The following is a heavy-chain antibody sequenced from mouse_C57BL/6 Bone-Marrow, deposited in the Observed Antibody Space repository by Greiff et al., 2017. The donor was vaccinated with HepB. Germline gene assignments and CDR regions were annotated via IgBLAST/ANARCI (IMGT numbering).Heavy chain of an antibody. J-gene: IGHJ4*01. CDR2: IYPGNSDT. V-gene: IGHV1-5*01. CDR1: GYTFTSYW. Sequence: EVQLQESGTVLARPGASVKMSCKTSGYTFTSYWMHWVKQRPGQGLEWKGAIYPGNSDTSYNQKFKGKAKLTAVTSASTAYMELSSLTNEDSAVYYCTRVLRSLYYYAMDYWGQGTSVTVSS. CDR3: TRVLRSLYYYAMDY. D-gene: IGHD1-1*01.